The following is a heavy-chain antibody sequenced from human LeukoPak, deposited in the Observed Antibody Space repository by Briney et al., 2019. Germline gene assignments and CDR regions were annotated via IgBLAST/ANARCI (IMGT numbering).Heavy chain of an antibody. CDR3: ATRYCSGGSCPNYYYYYINV. D-gene: IGHD2-15*01. CDR2: IIPIFGTA. V-gene: IGHV1-69*06. Sequence: SVKVSCKASVYTFTSYYMHWVRQAPGQGLEWMGGIIPIFGTANYAQKFQGRVTITADKSTSTAYMELSSLRSEDTAVYYCATRYCSGGSCPNYYYYYINVWGKGTTVTISS. J-gene: IGHJ6*03. CDR1: VYTFTSYY.